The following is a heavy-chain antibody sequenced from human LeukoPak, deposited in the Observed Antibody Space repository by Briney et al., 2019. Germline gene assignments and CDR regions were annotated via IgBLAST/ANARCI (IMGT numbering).Heavy chain of an antibody. J-gene: IGHJ6*02. CDR3: ARDWQLEDYYYGMDV. CDR2: IYTSGST. D-gene: IGHD6-13*01. Sequence: PSETLSLTGTVSGGSISSYYWSWIRQPAGKGLGWIGRIYTSGSTNYNPSLKSRVTMSVDTSKNQFSMKLSSVTAADTAVYYCARDWQLEDYYYGMDVWGQGTTVTVSS. CDR1: GGSISSYY. V-gene: IGHV4-4*07.